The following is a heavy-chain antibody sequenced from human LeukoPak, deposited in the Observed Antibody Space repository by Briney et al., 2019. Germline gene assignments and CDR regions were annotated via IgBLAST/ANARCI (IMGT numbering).Heavy chain of an antibody. Sequence: GASVKVSCKASGYTFTSYYMHWVRQAPGQGLEWMGWINPNSGGTNYAQKFQGRVTMTRDTSISTAYMELSRLRSDDTAVYYCARSVVGVEWAAGGPNDYWGQGTLVTVSS. CDR2: INPNSGGT. CDR1: GYTFTSYY. D-gene: IGHD6-13*01. CDR3: ARSVVGVEWAAGGPNDY. J-gene: IGHJ4*02. V-gene: IGHV1-2*02.